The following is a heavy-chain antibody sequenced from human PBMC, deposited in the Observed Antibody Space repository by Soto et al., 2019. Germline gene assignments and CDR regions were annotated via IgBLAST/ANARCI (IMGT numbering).Heavy chain of an antibody. CDR2: ISSSSSYI. J-gene: IGHJ6*02. D-gene: IGHD1-26*01. Sequence: EVQLVESGGGLVKPGGSLRLSCAASGFTFSSYSMNWVRQAPGKGLEWVSSISSSSSYIYYADSVKGRFTISRDNAKNSLYLQMNSLRAEDTAVYYCARGEVCGNYGMDVWGQGTTVTVSS. CDR3: ARGEVCGNYGMDV. V-gene: IGHV3-21*01. CDR1: GFTFSSYS.